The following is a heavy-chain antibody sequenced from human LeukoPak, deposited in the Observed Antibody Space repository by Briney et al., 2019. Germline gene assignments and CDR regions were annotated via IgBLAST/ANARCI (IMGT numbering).Heavy chain of an antibody. CDR3: ARYDVGWYYFDY. CDR2: IYLSGST. V-gene: IGHV4-4*02. CDR1: GGSISSSNW. D-gene: IGHD6-19*01. J-gene: IGHJ4*02. Sequence: SETLSLTCVVSGGSISSSNWWSWVRQPPEKGLEWIGEIYLSGSTNYNPSLKSRVTISVDKSKNQFSLKLSSVTAADTAVYYCARYDVGWYYFDYWGQGTLVTVSS.